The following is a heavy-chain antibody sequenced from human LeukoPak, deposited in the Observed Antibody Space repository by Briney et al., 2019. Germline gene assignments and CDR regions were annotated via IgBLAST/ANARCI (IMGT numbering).Heavy chain of an antibody. CDR2: IYYSGST. Sequence: PSETLSLTCTVSGGSFSSSSYYWGWIRQPSGKGLEWIGSIYYSGSTYYNPSLKSRVTISVDTSKDQFSLKLSSVTAADTAVYYCASTNENPRGPWGQGTLVTVSS. J-gene: IGHJ4*02. CDR3: ASTNENPRGP. V-gene: IGHV4-39*01. CDR1: GGSFSSSSYY. D-gene: IGHD1-1*01.